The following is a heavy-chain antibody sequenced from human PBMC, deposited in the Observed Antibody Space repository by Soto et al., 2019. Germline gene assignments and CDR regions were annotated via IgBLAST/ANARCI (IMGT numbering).Heavy chain of an antibody. J-gene: IGHJ4*02. D-gene: IGHD3-22*01. V-gene: IGHV3-33*01. CDR3: ARGGYYDSSGYYRMDY. CDR2: IWYDGSNK. Sequence: PGGSLRLSCAASGFTFSSYGMHWVRQAPGKGLEWVAVIWYDGSNKYYADSVKGRFTISRDNSKNTLYLQMNSLRAEDTAVYYCARGGYYDSSGYYRMDYWGQGTLVTVS. CDR1: GFTFSSYG.